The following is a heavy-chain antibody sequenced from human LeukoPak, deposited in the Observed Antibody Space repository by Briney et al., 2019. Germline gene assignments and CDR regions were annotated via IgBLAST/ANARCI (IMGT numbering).Heavy chain of an antibody. J-gene: IGHJ6*02. Sequence: GGSLRLSCAASGFSFSTFAMSWVRQAPGTGLEWVSCFSGSGASTYYADSVKGRFTISRDNSKNTLYLQMNSLRAEDTAVYYCAKFSPTPLLNYYYYGMDVWGQGTTVTVSS. V-gene: IGHV3-23*01. CDR2: FSGSGAST. CDR1: GFSFSTFA. CDR3: AKFSPTPLLNYYYYGMDV.